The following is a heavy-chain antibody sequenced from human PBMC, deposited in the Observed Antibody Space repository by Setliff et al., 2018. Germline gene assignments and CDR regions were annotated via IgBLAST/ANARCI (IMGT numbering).Heavy chain of an antibody. CDR2: ISAYSGNT. Sequence: ASVKVSCKASGYTFSNYGITWVRQAPGQGLEWMGWISAYSGNTKYEQKLQGRVTMTTYTSTTTAYLELRSLTSDDTAVYYCSRLVRYCTTTSCQGASGAEFWGQGTLVTVSS. D-gene: IGHD2-2*01. J-gene: IGHJ4*02. V-gene: IGHV1-18*01. CDR1: GYTFSNYG. CDR3: SRLVRYCTTTSCQGASGAEF.